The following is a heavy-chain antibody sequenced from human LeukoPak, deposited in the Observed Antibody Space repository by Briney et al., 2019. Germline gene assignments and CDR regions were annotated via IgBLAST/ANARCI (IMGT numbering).Heavy chain of an antibody. CDR2: INPSGGST. J-gene: IGHJ6*03. Sequence: GASVKVSCKASGYTFTSYYMHWVRQAPGQGLEWMGIINPSGGSTSYAQKFQGRVTMTRDMSTSTVYMELSSLRSEDTAVYYCARDLRRDYGDATDYYYYYMDVWGKGTTVTVSS. V-gene: IGHV1-46*01. CDR1: GYTFTSYY. D-gene: IGHD4-17*01. CDR3: ARDLRRDYGDATDYYYYYMDV.